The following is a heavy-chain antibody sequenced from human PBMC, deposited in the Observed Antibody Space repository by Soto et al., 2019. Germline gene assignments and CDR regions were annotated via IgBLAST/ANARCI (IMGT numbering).Heavy chain of an antibody. CDR1: GYIFTSSY. D-gene: IGHD6-13*01. V-gene: IGHV1-46*01. Sequence: QVQLVQSGAEVRKPGASVKVSCKASGYIFTSSYIHWVRPYPGQGLEWMGIINPSGGRTSYPQTYQARVTLIRDTSSSTVDMELRDLRPEDSAVYYCARGRRSSWYAVDYWGQGTLVTVS. J-gene: IGHJ4*02. CDR2: INPSGGRT. CDR3: ARGRRSSWYAVDY.